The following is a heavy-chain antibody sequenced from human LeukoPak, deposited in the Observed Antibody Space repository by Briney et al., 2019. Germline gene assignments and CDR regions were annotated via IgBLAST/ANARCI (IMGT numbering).Heavy chain of an antibody. D-gene: IGHD3-10*01. J-gene: IGHJ5*02. V-gene: IGHV4-59*01. CDR1: GGSISSYY. Sequence: PSETLSLTCTVSGGSISSYYWSWIRQPPGKGLEWIGYIYYSGGTNYNPSLKSRVTISVATSKNQFSLKLSSVTAADTAVYYCARAYYYGSGSLVDWFDPWGQGTLVTVSS. CDR3: ARAYYYGSGSLVDWFDP. CDR2: IYYSGGT.